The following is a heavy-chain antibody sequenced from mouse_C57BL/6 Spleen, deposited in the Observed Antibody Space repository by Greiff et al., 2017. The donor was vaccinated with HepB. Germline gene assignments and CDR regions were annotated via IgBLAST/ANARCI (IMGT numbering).Heavy chain of an antibody. CDR2: NWGDDDK. V-gene: IGHV8-8*01. D-gene: IGHD3-2*02. CDR1: GFSLSTFGMG. J-gene: IGHJ2*01. CDR3: ARIGCDSSGRNYFDY. Sequence: QVTLKVSGPGILQPSQTLSLTCSFSGFSLSTFGMGVGWIRQPSGKGLEWLANNWGDDDKYYNPALKSRLTISKDTSKNHVFLKSANVDTADTATYYCARIGCDSSGRNYFDYWGQGTTLTVSS.